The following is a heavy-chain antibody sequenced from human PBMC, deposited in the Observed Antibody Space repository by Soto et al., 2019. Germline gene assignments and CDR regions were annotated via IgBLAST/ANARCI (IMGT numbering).Heavy chain of an antibody. CDR3: ARLGDIMIGYSPDY. V-gene: IGHV4-59*08. CDR1: GGSLSRYY. J-gene: IGHJ4*02. D-gene: IGHD3-9*01. CDR2: IYYSGNA. Sequence: SETLSLTCNVSGGSLSRYYWTWIRQPPGKGLEWLGYIYYSGNAKYTPSLKSRLTISVDTSKNQFSLKLTSVTAADTAVYYCARLGDIMIGYSPDYWGRGILVTVSS.